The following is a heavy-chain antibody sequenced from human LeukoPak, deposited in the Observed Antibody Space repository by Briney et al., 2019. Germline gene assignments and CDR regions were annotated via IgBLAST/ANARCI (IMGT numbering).Heavy chain of an antibody. D-gene: IGHD2/OR15-2a*01. Sequence: GGSLRLSCAGSGFTFEDYAMHWVRHTPGKGLEWVSGISWNSGNIAYADFVGGRFTISRDNAKNSLSLQMNSLSDGDTAVYYCAKDAYGGATFFYYMDVWGKGTTVTVSS. CDR3: AKDAYGGATFFYYMDV. CDR1: GFTFEDYA. CDR2: ISWNSGNI. J-gene: IGHJ6*03. V-gene: IGHV3-9*01.